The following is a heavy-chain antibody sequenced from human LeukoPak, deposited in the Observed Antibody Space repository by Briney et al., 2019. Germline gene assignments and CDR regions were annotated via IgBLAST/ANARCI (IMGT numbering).Heavy chain of an antibody. V-gene: IGHV1-2*02. CDR3: ASQTTLKYYFAY. Sequence: ASLKVSCKASGYTFTDYYMHWVRQAPGQGLEWMGWINVNRGGTNYAQRFQGRVTMTRDTSITTAYMELSRLKSDDTAVYYCASQTTLKYYFAYWGQGTLVTVSS. CDR1: GYTFTDYY. D-gene: IGHD4-17*01. CDR2: INVNRGGT. J-gene: IGHJ4*02.